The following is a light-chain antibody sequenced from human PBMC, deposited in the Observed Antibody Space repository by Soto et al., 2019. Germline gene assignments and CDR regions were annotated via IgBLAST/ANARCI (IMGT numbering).Light chain of an antibody. CDR3: SSYTSGSTPYV. Sequence: QSALTQPASVSGSPGQSITISCTGTTSDVGGYNYVSWYQQHPGRAPKLLISEVNNRPSGVSNRFSGSKSGNTASLTISGLQAGDEADYYCSSYTSGSTPYVFGTGTKVTVL. CDR1: TSDVGGYNY. CDR2: EVN. V-gene: IGLV2-14*01. J-gene: IGLJ1*01.